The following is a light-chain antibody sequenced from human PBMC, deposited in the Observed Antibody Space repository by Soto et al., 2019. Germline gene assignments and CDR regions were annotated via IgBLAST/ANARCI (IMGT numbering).Light chain of an antibody. CDR3: QQYKNWPPLT. CDR1: QSVSSTN. V-gene: IGKV3-15*01. Sequence: EIVVTLSPGTLSLSPGERATLSCRTSQSVSSTNLAWYQQQPGQAPRLLIHGASTRATGVPARFSGSGCGTEFTLTISSLQPEDFAVYYCQQYKNWPPLTFGEGTKVDIK. J-gene: IGKJ4*01. CDR2: GAS.